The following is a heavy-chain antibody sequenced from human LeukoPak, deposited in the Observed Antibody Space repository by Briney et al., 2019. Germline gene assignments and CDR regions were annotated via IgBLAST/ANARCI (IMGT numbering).Heavy chain of an antibody. CDR3: AIVRTGHYFDY. CDR2: ISGTGGST. J-gene: IGHJ4*02. Sequence: PGGSLRLSCAASGFTFSSYAMSWVRQAPGKGLEWVSSISGTGGSTYYADSVKGRFTISRDNSNNTLFLQMNSLRAEDTAVYYCAIVRTGHYFDYWGQGTLVTVSS. V-gene: IGHV3-23*01. CDR1: GFTFSSYA. D-gene: IGHD1-1*01.